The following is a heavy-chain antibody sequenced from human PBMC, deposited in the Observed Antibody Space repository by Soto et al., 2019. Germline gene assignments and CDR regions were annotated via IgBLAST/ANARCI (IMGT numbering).Heavy chain of an antibody. Sequence: GGSLRLSCAASGFTFSDYYMSWIRQAPGKGLEWVSYISSSSSYTNYADSVKGRFTISRDNAKNSLYLQMNSLRAEDTAVYYCARDSSGAGERRKDDAFDIWGQGTMVTVSS. CDR2: ISSSSSYT. CDR1: GFTFSDYY. J-gene: IGHJ3*02. V-gene: IGHV3-11*06. CDR3: ARDSSGAGERRKDDAFDI. D-gene: IGHD7-27*01.